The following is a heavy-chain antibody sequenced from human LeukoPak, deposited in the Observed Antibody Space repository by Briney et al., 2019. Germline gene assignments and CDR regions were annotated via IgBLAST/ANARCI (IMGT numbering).Heavy chain of an antibody. J-gene: IGHJ4*02. CDR2: ISGRPGGT. CDR1: GFTFNTNA. V-gene: IGHV3-23*01. D-gene: IGHD5-12*01. CDR3: AKCGNSGCHLIDY. Sequence: GGSLRLSCAASGFTFNTNAMRWVRQAPGKGLKGVSAISGRPGGTYYADSVKGRFTITRDNSKSTLYLQMESLRAEDTAVYYCAKCGNSGCHLIDYWGQGTLATVSS.